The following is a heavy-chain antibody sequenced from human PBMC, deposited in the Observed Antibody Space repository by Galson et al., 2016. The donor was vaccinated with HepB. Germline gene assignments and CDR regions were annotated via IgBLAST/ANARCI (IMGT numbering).Heavy chain of an antibody. V-gene: IGHV3-30*18. D-gene: IGHD5-18*01. CDR2: ISYDGNKK. Sequence: SLRLSCAASGFIFSTYGMHWVRQAPGKGLEWVAVISYDGNKKYYADSVIGRATISRDNSKNTVFLRVNSLRGEETAVYYCAKPYGYSYGSYAFDIWGQGTMVTVSS. CDR3: AKPYGYSYGSYAFDI. CDR1: GFIFSTYG. J-gene: IGHJ3*02.